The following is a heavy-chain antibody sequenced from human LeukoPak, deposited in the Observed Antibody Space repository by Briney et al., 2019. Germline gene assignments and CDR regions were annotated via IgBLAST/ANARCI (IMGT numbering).Heavy chain of an antibody. V-gene: IGHV3-33*01. CDR3: ARESSGGWKEY. J-gene: IGHJ4*02. Sequence: QRGGSLRLSCAASGFTFSSYGMHWVRQAPGKGLEWVAVIWYDGSNKYYADSVKGRFTISRDNSKSTLYLQMYSLRAEDTAVYYCARESSGGWKEYWGQGTMVTVSS. CDR1: GFTFSSYG. CDR2: IWYDGSNK. D-gene: IGHD6-19*01.